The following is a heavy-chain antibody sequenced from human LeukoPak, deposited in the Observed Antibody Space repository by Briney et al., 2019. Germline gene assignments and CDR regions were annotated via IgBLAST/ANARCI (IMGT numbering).Heavy chain of an antibody. CDR3: ARQSYGDYFDY. V-gene: IGHV4-59*08. J-gene: IGHJ4*02. Sequence: NPSETLSLTCTVSGGSISSYYWSCIRQPPGKGLEWIGYIYYRGSTSYNPSLKSRVTILVDTSKNQFSLKLSSVTPADTAVYYCARQSYGDYFDYWGQGTLVTVSS. CDR2: IYYRGST. D-gene: IGHD4-17*01. CDR1: GGSISSYY.